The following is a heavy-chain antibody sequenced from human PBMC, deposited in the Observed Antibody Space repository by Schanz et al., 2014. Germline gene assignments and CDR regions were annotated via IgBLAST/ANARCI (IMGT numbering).Heavy chain of an antibody. CDR3: ARHRFGDFYYGLDV. CDR1: GYTFTSYG. Sequence: VQLEQSGAEVKKPGASVKVSCKASGYTFTSYGINWVRQAPGQGLEWMGWISDYNGKTNYAQKFQDRVIMSTDRAASTDYLELRSLTSDDSAIYYCARHRFGDFYYGLDVWGQGTTILVSS. D-gene: IGHD3-3*01. CDR2: ISDYNGKT. V-gene: IGHV1-18*01. J-gene: IGHJ6*02.